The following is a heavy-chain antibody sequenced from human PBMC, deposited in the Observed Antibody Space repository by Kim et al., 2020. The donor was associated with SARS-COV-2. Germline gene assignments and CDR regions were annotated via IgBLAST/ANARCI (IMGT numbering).Heavy chain of an antibody. V-gene: IGHV4-59*09. Sequence: STTYNPSLKSRVTISVDTSKNQFSLKLSSVTAADTAVYYCARGGSYGMDVWGQGTTVTVSS. J-gene: IGHJ6*02. D-gene: IGHD2-15*01. CDR3: ARGGSYGMDV. CDR2: ST.